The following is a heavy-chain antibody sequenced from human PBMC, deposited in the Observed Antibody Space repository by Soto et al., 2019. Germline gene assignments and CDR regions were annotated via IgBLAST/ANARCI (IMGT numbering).Heavy chain of an antibody. J-gene: IGHJ6*02. CDR1: GFTFSSYG. V-gene: IGHV3-33*01. CDR2: IWYDGSNK. D-gene: IGHD3-10*01. CDR3: AREGGITMIRDEDGMDV. Sequence: QVQLVESGGGVVQPGRSLRLSCAASGFTFSSYGMHWVRQAPGKGLEWVAVIWYDGSNKYYADSVKGRFTISRDNSKNTLYLQMNRLRAEDTAVYYCAREGGITMIRDEDGMDVWGQGTTVTVSS.